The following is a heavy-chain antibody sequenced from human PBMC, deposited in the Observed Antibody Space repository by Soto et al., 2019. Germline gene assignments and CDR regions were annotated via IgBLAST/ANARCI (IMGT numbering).Heavy chain of an antibody. CDR3: AWGLSRHSRSWYALDY. D-gene: IGHD6-13*01. Sequence: PSETLSLTCAVYAGSFSGYYWSWIRQPPGKGLEWTGEINHSGGTNYNPSLKSRTTISVDTSKNQFSLKLSSVTAADTAVYYCAWGLSRHSRSWYALDYWGQGTLVPVSS. J-gene: IGHJ4*02. V-gene: IGHV4-34*01. CDR2: INHSGGT. CDR1: AGSFSGYY.